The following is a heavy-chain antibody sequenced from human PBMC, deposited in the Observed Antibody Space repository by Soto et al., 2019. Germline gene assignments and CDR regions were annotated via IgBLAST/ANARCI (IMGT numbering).Heavy chain of an antibody. J-gene: IGHJ6*02. Sequence: QVQLVQSGAEVKKPGASVKVSCKASGYTFTSYYMHWVRQAPGQGLEWMGIINPSGGSTSYAQKFQGRVTMTRDTSTSTVYMELRSLRSEDTAVDYCARGPRSYNYGMDVWGQGTTVTVSS. CDR2: INPSGGST. CDR1: GYTFTSYY. V-gene: IGHV1-46*01. CDR3: ARGPRSYNYGMDV.